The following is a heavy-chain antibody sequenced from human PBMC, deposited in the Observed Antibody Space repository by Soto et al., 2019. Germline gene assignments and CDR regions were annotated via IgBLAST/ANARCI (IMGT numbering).Heavy chain of an antibody. J-gene: IGHJ4*02. CDR2: IHHGVST. V-gene: IGHV4-30-2*01. Sequence: PSETLSLTCGVSGGSISSGGHSWSWIRQAPGRGLEWIGYIHHGVSTYYNPSLKSRVTISVDRSKEQFSLKLSSVTAADTAVYYCARARATVVTFNFDYWGQGTLVTVSS. CDR3: ARARATVVTFNFDY. D-gene: IGHD4-17*01. CDR1: GGSISSGGHS.